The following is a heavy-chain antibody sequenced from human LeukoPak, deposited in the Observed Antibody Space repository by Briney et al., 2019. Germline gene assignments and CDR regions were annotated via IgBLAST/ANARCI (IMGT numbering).Heavy chain of an antibody. CDR2: IYTSGST. Sequence: TSETLSLTCTVSGGFISTYYWSWIRQPAGKGLEWIGRIYTSGSTNYNPSLKSRVTMSVDMSKNQFSLKLSSVTAADTAVYYCARTPHRGGFDSWGQGTLVTVSS. J-gene: IGHJ4*02. CDR3: ARTPHRGGFDS. CDR1: GGFISTYY. V-gene: IGHV4-4*07. D-gene: IGHD3-16*01.